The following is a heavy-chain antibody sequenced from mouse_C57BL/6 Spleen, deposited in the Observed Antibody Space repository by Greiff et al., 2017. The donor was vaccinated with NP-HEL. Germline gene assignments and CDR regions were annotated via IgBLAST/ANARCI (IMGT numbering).Heavy chain of an antibody. V-gene: IGHV6-6*01. D-gene: IGHD2-10*02. CDR1: GFTFSDAW. CDR2: IRNKANNHAT. J-gene: IGHJ1*03. CDR3: TRVWKPTGLPPGYWYFDV. Sequence: EVKLVESGGGLVQPGGSMKLSCAASGFTFSDAWMDWVRQSPEKGLEWVAEIRNKANNHATYYAESVKGRFTISRDDSKSSVYLQMNSLRAEDTGIYYCTRVWKPTGLPPGYWYFDVWGTGTTVTVSS.